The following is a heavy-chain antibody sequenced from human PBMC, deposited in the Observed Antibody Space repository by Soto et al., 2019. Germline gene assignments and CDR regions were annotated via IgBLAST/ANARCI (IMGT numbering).Heavy chain of an antibody. CDR3: ARGDSSCWYYYNWFAP. CDR2: IIPIFGTA. J-gene: IGHJ5*02. V-gene: IGHV1-69*13. D-gene: IGHD6-13*01. CDR1: GGTFSSYA. Sequence: SLKVSCKASGGTFSSYAISWVRQAPGQGLEWMGGIIPIFGTANYAQKFQGRVTITADESTSTAYMELSSLRSEDTAVYYCARGDSSCWYYYNWFAPWGQGTLVTVSS.